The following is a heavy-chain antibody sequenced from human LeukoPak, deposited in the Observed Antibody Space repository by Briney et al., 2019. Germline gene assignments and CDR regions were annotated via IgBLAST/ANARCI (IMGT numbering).Heavy chain of an antibody. CDR3: AKDEMIAT. CDR1: GFTFSSYG. CDR2: TSYDGSNK. Sequence: GGSLRLSCAASGFTFSSYGMHWVRQAPGKGLEWVALTSYDGSNKSYADSVKGRFTISRDNSKNTLYLQMNSLRAEDTAVYYCAKDEMIATWGQGTLVTVSS. V-gene: IGHV3-30*18. J-gene: IGHJ5*02. D-gene: IGHD3-22*01.